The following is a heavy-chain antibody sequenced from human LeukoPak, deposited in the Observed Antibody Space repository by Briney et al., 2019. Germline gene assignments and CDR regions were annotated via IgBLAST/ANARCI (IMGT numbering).Heavy chain of an antibody. D-gene: IGHD3-10*01. CDR2: IYYSGST. V-gene: IGHV4-59*08. J-gene: IGHJ3*01. CDR1: GGSISSYY. Sequence: PSETPSLTCTVSGGSISSYYWSWIRQPPGKGLEWIGYIYYSGSTNYNPSLKSRVTISVDTSKNQFSLKLSSVTAADTAVYYCARALFSGDDAFDVWGQGTMVTVSS. CDR3: ARALFSGDDAFDV.